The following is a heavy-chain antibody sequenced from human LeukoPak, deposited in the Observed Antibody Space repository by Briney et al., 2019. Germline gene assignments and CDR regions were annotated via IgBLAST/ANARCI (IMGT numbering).Heavy chain of an antibody. D-gene: IGHD6-6*01. J-gene: IGHJ4*02. Sequence: GGSLRLSCPASGFIFSDNAMNWVRQAPGKGLEWVSIISARDGRTYYADSVKGRFTISRDNSKNTLYLQMNSLRAEDTAVYYCASGHNEYSSSSAHYWGQGTLVTVSS. V-gene: IGHV3-23*01. CDR3: ASGHNEYSSSSAHY. CDR1: GFIFSDNA. CDR2: ISARDGRT.